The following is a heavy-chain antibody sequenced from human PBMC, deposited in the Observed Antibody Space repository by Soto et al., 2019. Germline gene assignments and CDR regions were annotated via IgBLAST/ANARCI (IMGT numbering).Heavy chain of an antibody. CDR3: ARGISGSVYGMDV. J-gene: IGHJ6*02. V-gene: IGHV3-64*01. CDR2: ISSNGGST. D-gene: IGHD3-10*01. Sequence: EVQLVESGGGLVQPGGSLRLSCAASGFTFSSYAMHWVRQAPGKGLEYVSAISSNGGSTYYANSVKGRFTISRDNSKNTLYLQMGSLSAEDMAVYYCARGISGSVYGMDVWGQGTTVTVSS. CDR1: GFTFSSYA.